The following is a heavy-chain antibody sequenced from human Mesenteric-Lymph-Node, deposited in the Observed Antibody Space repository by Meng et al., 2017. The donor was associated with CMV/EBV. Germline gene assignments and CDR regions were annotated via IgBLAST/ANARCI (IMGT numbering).Heavy chain of an antibody. D-gene: IGHD3-16*02. V-gene: IGHV4-34*01. CDR3: VRDRYTDGFDF. J-gene: IGHJ3*01. CDR1: GGSFSGYY. CDR2: VYYSGST. Sequence: GSLRLSCAVYGGSFSGYYWGWIRQPPGKGLEWIGSVYYSGSTYYNQSLKSLKSRVTISVDTSKNQFSLKLSSVTAADTAVYYCVRDRYTDGFDFWGQGTMVTVSS.